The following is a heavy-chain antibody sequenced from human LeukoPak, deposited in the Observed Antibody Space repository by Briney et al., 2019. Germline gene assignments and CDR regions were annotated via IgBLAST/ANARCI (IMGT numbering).Heavy chain of an antibody. Sequence: ASVKVSCTASGFSFTTYGISWVRQAPGQGLEWMGWISAYNGNTNYAQKVQGRVTMTTDTSTSTAYMELRSLRSDDTAVYYCARDYGDYGYYLDYWGQGTLVTVSS. CDR1: GFSFTTYG. CDR3: ARDYGDYGYYLDY. CDR2: ISAYNGNT. D-gene: IGHD4-17*01. V-gene: IGHV1-18*01. J-gene: IGHJ4*02.